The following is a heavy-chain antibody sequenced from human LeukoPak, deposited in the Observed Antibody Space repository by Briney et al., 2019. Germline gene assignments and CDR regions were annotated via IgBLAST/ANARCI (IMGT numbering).Heavy chain of an antibody. CDR3: ARVRMTTVSTNWFDP. V-gene: IGHV4-59*01. CDR2: IYYSGST. J-gene: IGHJ5*02. CDR1: GGSIGSYY. Sequence: SETPSLTCTVSGGSIGSYYWSWIRQPPGKGLEWIGYIYYSGSTNYNPSLKSRVTISVDTSKNQLSLKLSSVTAADTAVYYCARVRMTTVSTNWFDPWGQGTLVTVSS. D-gene: IGHD4-17*01.